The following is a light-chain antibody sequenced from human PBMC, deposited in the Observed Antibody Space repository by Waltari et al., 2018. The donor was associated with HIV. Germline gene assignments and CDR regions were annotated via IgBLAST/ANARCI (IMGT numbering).Light chain of an antibody. Sequence: QSVLTQPPSVSGAPGQRVTISCTGSSSNIGAGYDVHWYQQVPGTAPKLHIYGNNNRPSGVPDRCSASKSGASPSLAITGLQAEDEADYYCQSYDSSLTGSVFGGGTKLTVL. J-gene: IGLJ2*01. CDR1: SSNIGAGYD. CDR3: QSYDSSLTGSV. V-gene: IGLV1-40*01. CDR2: GNN.